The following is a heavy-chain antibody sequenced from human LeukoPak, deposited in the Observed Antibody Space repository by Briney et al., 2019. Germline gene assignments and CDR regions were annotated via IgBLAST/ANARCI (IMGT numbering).Heavy chain of an antibody. CDR1: GYTFTDYY. D-gene: IGHD4-17*01. Sequence: ASVKVSCKASGYTFTDYYMHWVRQAPGQGLEWMGWINPNSGGTIYAQKFQGRVTMTRDTSISTAYMELSRLRSDDTAVYYCARGGGDYSYYYYYMDVWGKGTTVTISS. J-gene: IGHJ6*03. V-gene: IGHV1-2*02. CDR3: ARGGGDYSYYYYYMDV. CDR2: INPNSGGT.